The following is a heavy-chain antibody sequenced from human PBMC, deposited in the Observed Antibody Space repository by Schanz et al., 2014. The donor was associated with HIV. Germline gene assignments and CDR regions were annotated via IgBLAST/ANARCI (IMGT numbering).Heavy chain of an antibody. V-gene: IGHV3-7*04. Sequence: EVQLVESGGGLVPPGGSLRLSCAASGFTFNTYWMTWVRQAPGKGLQWVANIRQDGGQTYYVDSVKGRFTISRDNTKIYMYLQMHTPRGEDMDVYYCATDGGLERAFGFWGQGTLVSVSS. CDR1: GFTFNTYW. CDR3: ATDGGLERAFGF. D-gene: IGHD1-1*01. J-gene: IGHJ4*02. CDR2: IRQDGGQT.